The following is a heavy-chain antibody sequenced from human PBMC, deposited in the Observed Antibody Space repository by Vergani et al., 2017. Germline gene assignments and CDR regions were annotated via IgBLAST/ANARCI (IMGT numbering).Heavy chain of an antibody. V-gene: IGHV4-34*01. CDR1: GWSFTSYH. CDR3: ARVNTETNVHLYYYYYLDV. Sequence: QVQLQQSGGGLLKPSETLSLTCVVNGWSFTSYHWTWIRQSPGEGVEWVGDIDHTGRPDYTPSLKDRLNMSVDKSRNQFSLTLNSVTDTDTAIYFCARVNTETNVHLYYYYYLDVWGQGTAVTVS. D-gene: IGHD4-11*01. J-gene: IGHJ6*03. CDR2: IDHTGRP.